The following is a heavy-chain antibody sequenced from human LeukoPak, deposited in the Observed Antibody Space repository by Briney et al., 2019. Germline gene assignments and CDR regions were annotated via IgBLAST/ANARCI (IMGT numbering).Heavy chain of an antibody. CDR3: ARAPLITMVRGVIIKGFDH. CDR1: GGSISSGGYY. J-gene: IGHJ4*02. Sequence: PSETLSLTCAVSGGSISSGGYYWSWIRQPPGKGLEWIGYIYYSGSTNYNPSLKSRVTISVDTSKNQFSLKLSSVTAADTAVYYCARAPLITMVRGVIIKGFDHWGQGTLVTVSS. D-gene: IGHD3-10*01. CDR2: IYYSGST. V-gene: IGHV4-61*08.